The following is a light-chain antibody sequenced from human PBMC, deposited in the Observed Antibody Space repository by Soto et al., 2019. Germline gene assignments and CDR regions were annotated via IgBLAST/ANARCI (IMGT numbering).Light chain of an antibody. CDR3: QQYNNWPRT. J-gene: IGKJ1*01. Sequence: EIVLTQSPATLSVSPGERATLSCRASQSVSNNLAWYQQKPGKAPRLLIYGASPSATGIPARFSGSGSGTGFTLAISGLLSEDFVVYDGQQYNNWPRTFGQGTKVESK. V-gene: IGKV3-15*01. CDR2: GAS. CDR1: QSVSNN.